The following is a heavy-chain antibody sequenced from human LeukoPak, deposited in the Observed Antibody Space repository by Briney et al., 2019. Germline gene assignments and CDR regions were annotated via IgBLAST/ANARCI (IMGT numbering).Heavy chain of an antibody. CDR3: AREFSSGWTHFDY. J-gene: IGHJ4*02. CDR2: ISSSSSYT. Sequence: PGGSLRLSCAASGFNSSDYYMSWIRQAPGKGLEWVSYISSSSSYTNYADSVKGRFTISRDNAKNSLYLQMNSLRAEDTAVYYCAREFSSGWTHFDYCGQGTLVTVSS. CDR1: GFNSSDYY. D-gene: IGHD6-19*01. V-gene: IGHV3-11*05.